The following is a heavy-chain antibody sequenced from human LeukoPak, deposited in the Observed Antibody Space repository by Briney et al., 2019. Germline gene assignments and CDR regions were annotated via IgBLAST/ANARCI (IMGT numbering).Heavy chain of an antibody. J-gene: IGHJ4*02. Sequence: GRSLRLSCGASGFTFSSYWMSWVRQAPGKGLEWVANIKQDGIEKYYVDAVRGRFIISRDNAKNSLYLQMNSLRAEDTAVYYCAREHDLPGVPASREDYWGQGTLVTVSS. CDR3: AREHDLPGVPASREDY. V-gene: IGHV3-7*01. D-gene: IGHD2-2*01. CDR2: IKQDGIEK. CDR1: GFTFSSYW.